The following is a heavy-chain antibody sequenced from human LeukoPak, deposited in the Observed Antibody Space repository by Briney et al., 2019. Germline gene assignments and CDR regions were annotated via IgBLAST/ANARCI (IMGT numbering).Heavy chain of an antibody. CDR3: ASSDTAILNYGMDV. Sequence: SETLSLTCTVSGGSISSYYWSRIRQPPGKGLEWIGYIYYSGSTNYNPSLKSRVTISVDTSKNQFSLKLSSVTAADTAVYYCASSDTAILNYGMDVWGQGTTVTVSS. V-gene: IGHV4-59*08. D-gene: IGHD5-18*01. J-gene: IGHJ6*02. CDR1: GGSISSYY. CDR2: IYYSGST.